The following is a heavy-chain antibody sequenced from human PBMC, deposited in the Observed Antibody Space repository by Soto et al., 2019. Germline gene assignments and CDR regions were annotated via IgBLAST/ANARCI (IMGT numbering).Heavy chain of an antibody. J-gene: IGHJ4*02. CDR1: GFTFSSYG. CDR2: ISYDGSNK. D-gene: IGHD3-10*01. CDR3: AKDPLWFGESDPFYFDY. Sequence: QVQLVESGGGVVQPGRSLRLSCAASGFTFSSYGMHWVRQAPGKGLEWVAVISYDGSNKYYADSVKGRFTISRDNSKNMLYLQMNSLRAEDTAVYYCAKDPLWFGESDPFYFDYWGQGTLVTVSS. V-gene: IGHV3-30*18.